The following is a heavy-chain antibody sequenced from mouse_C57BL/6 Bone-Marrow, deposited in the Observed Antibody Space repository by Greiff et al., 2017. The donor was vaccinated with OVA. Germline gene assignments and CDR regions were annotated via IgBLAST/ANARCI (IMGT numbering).Heavy chain of an antibody. J-gene: IGHJ3*01. CDR1: GYTFTSYG. CDR3: AVPGRFAY. D-gene: IGHD4-1*01. Sequence: QVQLQQSGAELARPGASVKLSCKASGYTFTSYGISWVKQRTGQGLEWIGEIYPRSGNTYYNEKFKGKATLTADKSSSTAYIELRILTARDSAVYFCAVPGRFAYWGQGTLVTASA. V-gene: IGHV1-81*01. CDR2: IYPRSGNT.